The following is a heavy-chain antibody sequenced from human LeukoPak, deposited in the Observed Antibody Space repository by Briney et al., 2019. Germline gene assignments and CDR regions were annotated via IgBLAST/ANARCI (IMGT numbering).Heavy chain of an antibody. Sequence: GGSLRLSCAASGFTFSSYAMSWVRQAPGKGLEWVSAISGSGGSTYYADSVKGRFTISRDNSKNTLYLQMNSLRAEDTAVYYCAKESSSSSDRGDEHNWFDPWGQGTLVTVSS. V-gene: IGHV3-23*01. D-gene: IGHD6-6*01. J-gene: IGHJ5*02. CDR3: AKESSSSSDRGDEHNWFDP. CDR2: ISGSGGST. CDR1: GFTFSSYA.